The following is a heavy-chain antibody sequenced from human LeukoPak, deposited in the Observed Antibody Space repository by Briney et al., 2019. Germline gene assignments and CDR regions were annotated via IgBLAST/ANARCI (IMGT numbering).Heavy chain of an antibody. CDR1: GGSISSNDDY. CDR3: ARFMVRGLIVAY. V-gene: IGHV4-39*01. Sequence: PSETLSLTCTVSGGSISSNDDYWGWIRQPPGRGLEWIGNIYYSGSTFYNPSLKSRVTISVDTSKNQFSLKLSSVTAADTAVYYCARFMVRGLIVAYWRQGTLVTVSS. CDR2: IYYSGST. D-gene: IGHD3-10*01. J-gene: IGHJ4*02.